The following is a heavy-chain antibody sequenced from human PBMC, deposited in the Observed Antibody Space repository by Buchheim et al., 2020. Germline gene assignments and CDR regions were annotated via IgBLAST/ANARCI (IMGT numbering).Heavy chain of an antibody. V-gene: IGHV3-30*18. CDR3: AKDRGTTRFDYGMDV. CDR1: GFTFSSYG. CDR2: ISYDGSNK. Sequence: QVQLVESGGGVVQPGRSLRLSCAASGFTFSSYGMHWVRQAPGKGLEWVAVISYDGSNKYYADSVTGRFTISRDNSKKTLYLQMNSLRAEDTAVYYCAKDRGTTRFDYGMDVWGQGTT. J-gene: IGHJ6*02. D-gene: IGHD1-1*01.